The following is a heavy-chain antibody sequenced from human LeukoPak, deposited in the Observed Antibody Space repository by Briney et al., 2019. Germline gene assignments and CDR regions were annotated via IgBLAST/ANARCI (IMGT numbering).Heavy chain of an antibody. CDR1: GGSISSGDYY. D-gene: IGHD6-13*01. Sequence: RPSETLSLTCTVSGGSISSGDYYWSWIRQPPGKGLEWIGYIYYSGSTYYNPSLKSRVTISVDTSKNQFSLKLSSVTATDTAVYYCALRQQLVSYYYMDVWGKGTTVTVSS. CDR2: IYYSGST. V-gene: IGHV4-30-4*08. J-gene: IGHJ6*03. CDR3: ALRQQLVSYYYMDV.